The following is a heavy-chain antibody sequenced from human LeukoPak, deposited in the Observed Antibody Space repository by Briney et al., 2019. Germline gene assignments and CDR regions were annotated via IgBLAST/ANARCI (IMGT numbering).Heavy chain of an antibody. J-gene: IGHJ5*02. CDR1: GGTFSSYA. CDR3: ATAYYYDSSGYYYEEGPALDP. CDR2: IIPILGIA. D-gene: IGHD3-22*01. V-gene: IGHV1-69*04. Sequence: SVKVSCKASGGTFSSYAISWVRQAPGQGLEWMGRIIPILGIANYAQKFQGRVTITADKSTSTAYVELSSLRSEDTAVYYCATAYYYDSSGYYYEEGPALDPWGQGTLVTVSS.